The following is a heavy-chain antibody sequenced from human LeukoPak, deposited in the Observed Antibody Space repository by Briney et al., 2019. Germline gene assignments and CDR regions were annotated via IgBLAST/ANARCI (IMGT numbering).Heavy chain of an antibody. Sequence: GGSLRLSCAASGFTVSSDYMSWVRQAPGKGLEWVSVIYSGGSTYYADSVKGRFTISRDNSKNTLYLQMNSLRAEDTAVYYCARETWGRSETYYDFWSGTDYYMDVWGKGTTVTVSS. CDR2: IYSGGST. J-gene: IGHJ6*03. V-gene: IGHV3-66*02. CDR1: GFTVSSDY. CDR3: ARETWGRSETYYDFWSGTDYYMDV. D-gene: IGHD3-3*01.